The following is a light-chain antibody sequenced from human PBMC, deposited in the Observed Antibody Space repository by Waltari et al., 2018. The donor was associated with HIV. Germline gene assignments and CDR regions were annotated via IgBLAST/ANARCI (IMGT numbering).Light chain of an antibody. CDR3: SSYTSSSTWV. J-gene: IGLJ3*02. CDR2: EVS. CDR1: SSDVVGYHY. V-gene: IGLV2-14*01. Sequence: QSALTQPAAVSGSPGQSLTIACTGTSSDVVGYHYVPWYQQHPGKAPKLMVYEVSNRPSGVSNRFSGSKSGNTASLTISGLHAEDEADYYCSSYTSSSTWVFGGGTKLTVL.